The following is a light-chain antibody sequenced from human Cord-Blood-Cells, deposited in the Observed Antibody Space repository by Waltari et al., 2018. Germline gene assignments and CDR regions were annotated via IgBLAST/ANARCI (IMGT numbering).Light chain of an antibody. CDR1: SSDVGGYNY. Sequence: QSALTQPASVSGSPGQSITISCTGTSSDVGGYNYVSWYQQHPGKAPKLMIYDVSKRPPGGSDRFSGSKSGNPASLTISGLQAEDEADYYCSSYTSSSTWVFGGGTKLTVL. CDR3: SSYTSSSTWV. J-gene: IGLJ3*02. V-gene: IGLV2-14*01. CDR2: DVS.